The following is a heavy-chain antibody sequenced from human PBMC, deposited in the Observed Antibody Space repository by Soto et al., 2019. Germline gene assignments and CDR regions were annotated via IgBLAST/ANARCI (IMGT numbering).Heavy chain of an antibody. V-gene: IGHV1-46*01. J-gene: IGHJ4*02. Sequence: QVQLVQSGPEVKKPGAAVTVSCKASGYTFINHYVHWVRQAPGQGLEWVGLINAHSGTTSSAPQFHGRVTMTTDPSTSTVYMELSSLRFEDTAVYYCAKELNVVPSGWARDYWGQGTLVTVSS. CDR2: INAHSGTT. CDR1: GYTFINHY. D-gene: IGHD6-19*01. CDR3: AKELNVVPSGWARDY.